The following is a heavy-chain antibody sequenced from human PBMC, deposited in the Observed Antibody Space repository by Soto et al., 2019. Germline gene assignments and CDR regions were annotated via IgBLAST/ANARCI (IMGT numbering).Heavy chain of an antibody. V-gene: IGHV3-53*01. CDR3: AREVGYYYGLDV. D-gene: IGHD1-26*01. J-gene: IGHJ6*02. Sequence: EVQLVESGGGMIQPGGSLRLSCVASGFTVSSNYMSWVRQAPGKGLEWVSVIYTGGTTHYADSVKGRFTIARDNSKNTLYLQMNSLRDEDTAVYYCAREVGYYYGLDVCGHVTTVSVAS. CDR2: IYTGGTT. CDR1: GFTVSSNY.